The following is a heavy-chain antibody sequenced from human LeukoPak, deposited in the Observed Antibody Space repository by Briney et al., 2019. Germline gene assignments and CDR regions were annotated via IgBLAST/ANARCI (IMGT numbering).Heavy chain of an antibody. CDR3: ARDLDSGNYFFAY. J-gene: IGHJ4*02. CDR2: ISGNGGTT. Sequence: GESLRFSCAASGFSFGSYGLSWVRQAPGKGPQWVSYISGNGGTTHYADSVEGRFTISRDNAKNSLYLQMSSLRAEDTAVYYCARDLDSGNYFFAYWGQGTPVAVSS. CDR1: GFSFGSYG. V-gene: IGHV3-48*04. D-gene: IGHD3-22*01.